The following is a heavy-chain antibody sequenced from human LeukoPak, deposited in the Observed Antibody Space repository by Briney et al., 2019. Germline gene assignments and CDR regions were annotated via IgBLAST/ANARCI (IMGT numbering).Heavy chain of an antibody. CDR1: GGTFSSYA. Sequence: SVKVPCKASGGTFSSYAISWVRQAPGQGLEWMGGIIPIFGTANYAQKFQGRVTITTDESTSTAYMELSSLRSEDTAVYYCARISASIAVAGRPDYWGQGTLVTVSS. CDR2: IIPIFGTA. D-gene: IGHD6-19*01. CDR3: ARISASIAVAGRPDY. J-gene: IGHJ4*02. V-gene: IGHV1-69*05.